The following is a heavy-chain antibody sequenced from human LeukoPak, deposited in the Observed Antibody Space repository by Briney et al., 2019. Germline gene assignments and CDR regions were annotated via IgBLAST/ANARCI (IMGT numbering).Heavy chain of an antibody. V-gene: IGHV3-23*01. CDR3: ARGSHGEHDS. Sequence: GGSLRLSCAASGFIFNNYVMNWVRQAPGKGLEWVAAIDRSGGSTFYADSVKGRFTISKDNSKNTLYLQINSLRVDDTAIYYCARGSHGEHDSWGQGTLVTVSS. D-gene: IGHD4-17*01. J-gene: IGHJ5*01. CDR2: IDRSGGST. CDR1: GFIFNNYV.